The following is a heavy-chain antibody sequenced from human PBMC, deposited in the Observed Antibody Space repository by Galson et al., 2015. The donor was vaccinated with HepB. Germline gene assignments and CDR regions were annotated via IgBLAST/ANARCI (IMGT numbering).Heavy chain of an antibody. Sequence: SLRLSCADSGLTFSTYAMSWVRQAPGKGLEWVSAISGSGGSTYYADSVKGRFTISRDNSKNTLYLQMNSLRAEDTAVYYCAKEMVTGNAFDIWGQGTMVTVSS. CDR3: AKEMVTGNAFDI. D-gene: IGHD2-21*02. CDR2: ISGSGGST. CDR1: GLTFSTYA. J-gene: IGHJ3*02. V-gene: IGHV3-23*01.